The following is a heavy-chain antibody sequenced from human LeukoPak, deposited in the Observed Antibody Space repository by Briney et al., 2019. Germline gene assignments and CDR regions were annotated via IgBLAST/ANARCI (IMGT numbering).Heavy chain of an antibody. CDR2: ISGSGGST. Sequence: GGSLRLSCAASGFTFSSYGMTWVRQAPGKGLEWVSAISGSGGSTYYADSVKGRFTISRDNSKNTVYLQMNSLRAEDTAVYYCAKGGYDPDYWGQGTLVTVSS. J-gene: IGHJ4*02. V-gene: IGHV3-23*01. CDR1: GFTFSSYG. CDR3: AKGGYDPDY. D-gene: IGHD5-12*01.